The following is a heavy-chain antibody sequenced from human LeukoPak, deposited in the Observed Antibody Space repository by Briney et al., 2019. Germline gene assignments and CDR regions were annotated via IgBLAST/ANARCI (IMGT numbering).Heavy chain of an antibody. Sequence: GGSLRLSCAASGFTFSDYYMSWIRQAPGKGLEWVSGISWNSGSIGYADSVKGRFTISRDNAKNSLYLQMNSLRAEDTALYYCAKTRYYADAFDIWGQGTMVTVSS. CDR2: ISWNSGSI. CDR3: AKTRYYADAFDI. D-gene: IGHD3-10*01. V-gene: IGHV3-9*01. J-gene: IGHJ3*02. CDR1: GFTFSDYY.